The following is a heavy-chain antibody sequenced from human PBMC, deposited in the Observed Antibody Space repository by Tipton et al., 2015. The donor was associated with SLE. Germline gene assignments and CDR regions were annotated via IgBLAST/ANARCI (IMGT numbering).Heavy chain of an antibody. CDR2: IRSKAYGWTT. CDR1: GFTFDDYG. V-gene: IGHV3-49*04. CDR3: STESEDYTSSWRWVH. Sequence: RSLRLSCAASGFTFDDYGMSWVRQAPGKGLEWVGFIRSKAYGWTTEYAASVKGRFTISRDDSKSIAYLQMSSLRTEDTAVYYCSTESEDYTSSWRWVHWGQGTLITVSS. J-gene: IGHJ4*02. D-gene: IGHD6-13*01.